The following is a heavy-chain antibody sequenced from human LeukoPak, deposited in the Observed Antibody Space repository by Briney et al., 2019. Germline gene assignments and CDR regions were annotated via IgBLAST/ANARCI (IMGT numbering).Heavy chain of an antibody. D-gene: IGHD3-22*01. CDR3: ARLIYYDTSGHYFDVDY. J-gene: IGHJ4*02. V-gene: IGHV5-10-1*01. CDR1: GYRFTSYW. Sequence: ASVKISCKGSGYRFTSYWISWVRQMPGKGLEWMGRIDPSDSYTKYSPSFQGHVTISADESISTAYLQWSSLKASDTAMYFCARLIYYDTSGHYFDVDYWGQGTLVTVSS. CDR2: IDPSDSYT.